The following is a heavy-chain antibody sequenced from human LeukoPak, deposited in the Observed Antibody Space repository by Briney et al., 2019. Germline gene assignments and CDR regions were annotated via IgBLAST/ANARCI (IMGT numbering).Heavy chain of an antibody. CDR2: IYSGGKT. V-gene: IGHV3-53*05. D-gene: IGHD3-9*01. Sequence: GGSLRLSCAASGFTVSSNCMSWVRQAPGKGLEWISFIYSGGKTYYADSVKGRFTISRDNSKNTLYLQMNSLRAEDTAVYYCAREGYDILTGYYYYYGMDVWGQGTTVTVSS. CDR3: AREGYDILTGYYYYYGMDV. CDR1: GFTVSSNC. J-gene: IGHJ6*02.